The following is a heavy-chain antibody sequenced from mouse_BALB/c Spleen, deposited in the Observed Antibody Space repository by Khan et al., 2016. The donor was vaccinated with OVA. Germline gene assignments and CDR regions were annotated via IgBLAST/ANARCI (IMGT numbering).Heavy chain of an antibody. CDR3: ARISSYWYSDV. CDR2: INTYTGEP. J-gene: IGHJ1*01. Sequence: QVQLQQSGPELKKPGETVKISCKASGYTFTNYGMNWVKQALGKGLKWMGWINTYTGEPTYADDFKGRFAFSLETSASTAYLQINNLKNEDMTTYFCARISSYWYSDVWGAGTTVTVSS. V-gene: IGHV9-1*02. D-gene: IGHD6-2*01. CDR1: GYTFTNYG.